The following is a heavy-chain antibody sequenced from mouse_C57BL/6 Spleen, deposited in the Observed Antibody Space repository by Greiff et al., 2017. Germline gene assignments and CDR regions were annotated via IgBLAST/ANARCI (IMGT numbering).Heavy chain of an antibody. Sequence: QVQLQQPGAELVMPGASVKLSCKASGFTFTSYWMRWVKQRPAPGIEWIGEIDPSGSYTNYNQKFKGKSTLTVDKSSSTTYMQLSSLTSEDAAVYYCARSYYGNYGTGYYAMDDWGKGTSVTVSS. D-gene: IGHD2-10*01. CDR2: IDPSGSYT. CDR1: GFTFTSYW. V-gene: IGHV1-69*01. CDR3: ARSYYGNYGTGYYAMDD. J-gene: IGHJ4*01.